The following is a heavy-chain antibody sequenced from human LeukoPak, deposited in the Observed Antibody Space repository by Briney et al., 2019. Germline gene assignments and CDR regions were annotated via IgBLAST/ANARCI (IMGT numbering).Heavy chain of an antibody. J-gene: IGHJ4*02. CDR2: INHSGST. V-gene: IGHV4-34*01. D-gene: IGHD6-13*01. CDR3: ARGRYSSSWYSRGLGY. Sequence: SETLSLTCAVYGGSFSGYYWSWIRQPPGKGLEWIGEINHSGSTNYNPSLKSRVTISVDTSKNQFSLKLSSVSAADTAVYYCARGRYSSSWYSRGLGYWGQGTLVTVSS. CDR1: GGSFSGYY.